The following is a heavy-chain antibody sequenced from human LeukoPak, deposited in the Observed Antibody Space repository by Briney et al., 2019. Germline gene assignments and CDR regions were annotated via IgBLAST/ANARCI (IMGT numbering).Heavy chain of an antibody. J-gene: IGHJ4*02. CDR3: ARYSGSYLSFDY. CDR2: IYYSGST. D-gene: IGHD1-26*01. V-gene: IGHV4-61*08. CDR1: GGSISSGDYY. Sequence: ETLSLTCTVSGGSISSGDYYWSWIRQPPGKGLEWIGYIYYSGSTNYNPSLKSRVTISVDTSKNQFSLKLSSVTATDTAVYYCARYSGSYLSFDYWGQGTLVTVSS.